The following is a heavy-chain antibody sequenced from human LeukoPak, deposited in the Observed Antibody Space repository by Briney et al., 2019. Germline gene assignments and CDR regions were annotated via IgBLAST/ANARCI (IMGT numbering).Heavy chain of an antibody. CDR2: ISAYNGDT. CDR3: ARDQQGLVRGEYFFDY. D-gene: IGHD6-19*01. J-gene: IGHJ4*02. V-gene: IGHV1-18*01. Sequence: ASVKVSCKASGYTFTSYGISWVRQAPGQGLEWMGWISAYNGDTNYAQKLQGRVTMTTDTSTSTAYMELRRLRSDDTAVYYCARDQQGLVRGEYFFDYWGGGTLLTVSS. CDR1: GYTFTSYG.